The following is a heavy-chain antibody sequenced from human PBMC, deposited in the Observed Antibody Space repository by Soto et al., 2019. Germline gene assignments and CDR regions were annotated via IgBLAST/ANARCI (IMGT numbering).Heavy chain of an antibody. D-gene: IGHD2-15*01. CDR1: GFTFSSYG. CDR2: IWYDGRGT. J-gene: IGHJ4*02. CDR3: EKDSPGSQPYFDY. V-gene: IGHV3-33*03. Sequence: PGGSLRLSCAASGFTFSSYGMHWVRQAPGKGLEWVAVIWYDGRGTSYADSVKGRFTISRDNAKNTLYLQMNSLRAEDTAVYYSEKDSPGSQPYFDYWGQGNMVTVSS.